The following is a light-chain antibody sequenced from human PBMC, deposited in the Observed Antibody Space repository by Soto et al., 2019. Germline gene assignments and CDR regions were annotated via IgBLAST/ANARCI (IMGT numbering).Light chain of an antibody. CDR2: GAS. CDR1: QSVSNNY. J-gene: IGKJ1*01. Sequence: VLTQSPGTLSLSPGERVTLSCRASQSVSNNYLAWYQQKPGQAPRLLIYGASSRATGIPDRFAGSGSGTDFTLTITRLEPEDFAVYYCQQYGSSPRTFGQGTKVEVK. V-gene: IGKV3-20*01. CDR3: QQYGSSPRT.